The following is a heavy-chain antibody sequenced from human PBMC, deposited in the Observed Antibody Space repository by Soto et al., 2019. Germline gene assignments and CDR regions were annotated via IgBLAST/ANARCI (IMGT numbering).Heavy chain of an antibody. D-gene: IGHD6-13*01. V-gene: IGHV3-23*01. CDR2: ISESGGST. CDR1: GCSFSDYA. J-gene: IGHJ4*02. CDR3: AKRSPYSSGWSSPIFQY. Sequence: VGSLRLSCAASGCSFSDYAMSCVRDSPGKWLEWVSVISESGGSTHYADSVRGRFTVSRDNSKNSLSLRMNSLRDEDTAVYFCAKRSPYSSGWSSPIFQYWGQTALVT.